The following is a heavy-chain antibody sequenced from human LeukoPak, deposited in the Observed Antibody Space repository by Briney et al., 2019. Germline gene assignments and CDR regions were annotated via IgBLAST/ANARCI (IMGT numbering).Heavy chain of an antibody. CDR1: GGSISSGGYY. CDR2: IYYSGST. V-gene: IGHV4-31*03. CDR3: ARAPATVVEFDF. D-gene: IGHD4-23*01. Sequence: SQTLSLTCTVSGGSISSGGYYWSWIRQHPGKGLEWIGYIYYSGSTYYNPSLKSRVTISVDTSKNQFSLNLSSVTAADTAVYYCARAPATVVEFDFWGQGTLVTVSS. J-gene: IGHJ4*02.